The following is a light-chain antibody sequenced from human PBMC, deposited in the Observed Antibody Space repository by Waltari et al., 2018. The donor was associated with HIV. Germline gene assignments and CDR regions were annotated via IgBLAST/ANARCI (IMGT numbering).Light chain of an antibody. Sequence: VVVTQSPLSLPVSLGQPASISCNSSQSLLYRDGNTYLNWFHQRPGQSPRRLIYRVSNRDSGVPDRFSGSGSGTDFTLKISRVEAEDVGVYYCMQGTHWPITFGQGTRLEIK. J-gene: IGKJ5*01. CDR3: MQGTHWPIT. CDR1: QSLLYRDGNTY. V-gene: IGKV2-30*01. CDR2: RVS.